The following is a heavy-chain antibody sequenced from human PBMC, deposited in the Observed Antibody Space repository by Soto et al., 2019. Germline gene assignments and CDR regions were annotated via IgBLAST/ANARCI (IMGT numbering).Heavy chain of an antibody. CDR2: ASASNDNT. D-gene: IGHD3-10*01. V-gene: IGHV3-23*01. Sequence: EVQLLESGGGLVHPGESLRLSCATSGFTFSIYAMSWVRQAPGKGLEWVSAASASNDNTYYADSVKGRFIISRDNSKNTLYLQMNSLRAEDTAIYYCAKDLSGAFDIWGQGTMVTGSS. CDR3: AKDLSGAFDI. CDR1: GFTFSIYA. J-gene: IGHJ3*02.